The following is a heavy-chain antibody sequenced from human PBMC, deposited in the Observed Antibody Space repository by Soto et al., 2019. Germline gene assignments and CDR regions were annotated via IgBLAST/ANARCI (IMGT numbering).Heavy chain of an antibody. CDR1: GGSFSGYY. Sequence: SETLSLTCAVYGGSFSGYYWSWIRQPPGKGLEWIGEINHSGSTNYNPSLKSRVTISVDTSKNQFSLKLSSVTAADTAVYYCARRIAAARQINWFDPWGQGTLVTV. J-gene: IGHJ5*02. V-gene: IGHV4-34*01. CDR2: INHSGST. D-gene: IGHD6-13*01. CDR3: ARRIAAARQINWFDP.